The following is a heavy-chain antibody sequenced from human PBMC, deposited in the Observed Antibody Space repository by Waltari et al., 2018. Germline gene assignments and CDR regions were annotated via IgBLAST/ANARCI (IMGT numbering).Heavy chain of an antibody. CDR1: GYTFTSYG. D-gene: IGHD3-22*01. CDR2: ISAYNGNT. CDR3: VRVPPYYYDSSGPGGFDP. Sequence: QVQLVQSGAEVKKPGASVKVSCQASGYTFTSYGISWVRQATGQGLEWMGWISAYNGNTNYAQKLQGRVTMTTDTSTSTAYMELMSLRSDDTAVYYCVRVPPYYYDSSGPGGFDPWGQGTLVTVSS. J-gene: IGHJ5*02. V-gene: IGHV1-18*01.